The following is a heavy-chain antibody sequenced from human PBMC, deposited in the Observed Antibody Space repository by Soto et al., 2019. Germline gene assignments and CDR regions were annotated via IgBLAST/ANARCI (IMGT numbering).Heavy chain of an antibody. D-gene: IGHD2-8*02. V-gene: IGHV1-69*13. Sequence: GASSEGPCKASGGTFSIYGFSWVRQAPGQGPEWIGGIIPILTTPNYAQKFQGRVTIVADESTTTVYMELSSLKFEDTAVYYCATSVGIAPTGEDGMDVWGQGTSVTVSS. CDR3: ATSVGIAPTGEDGMDV. CDR2: IIPILTTP. J-gene: IGHJ6*02. CDR1: GGTFSIYG.